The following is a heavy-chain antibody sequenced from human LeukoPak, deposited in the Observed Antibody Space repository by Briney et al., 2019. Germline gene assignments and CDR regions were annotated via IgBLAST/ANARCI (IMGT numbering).Heavy chain of an antibody. V-gene: IGHV3-66*01. CDR1: GFTVSSNY. Sequence: GGSLRLSCAASGFTVSSNYMSWVRQAPGKGLEWVSVIYSGGSTYYADSVKGRFTISRDNSKNTLYLQMNSLRAEDTAVYYCARVTFPVVEAFDIWGQGTMVTVSS. D-gene: IGHD4-23*01. CDR3: ARVTFPVVEAFDI. CDR2: IYSGGST. J-gene: IGHJ3*02.